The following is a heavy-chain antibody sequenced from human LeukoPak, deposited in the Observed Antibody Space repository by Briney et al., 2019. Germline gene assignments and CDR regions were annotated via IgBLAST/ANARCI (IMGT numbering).Heavy chain of an antibody. CDR3: AREDRGVINWFDP. V-gene: IGHV1-2*02. CDR1: GYTLTDYY. D-gene: IGHD3-10*01. CDR2: INPNSGGT. Sequence: ASVKVSCKASGYTLTDYYMYWVRPAPGQGLEWMGWINPNSGGTNYAQKFQGRVTMTRDTSISTAYMEVSRLRSDDTAVYYCAREDRGVINWFDPWGQGTLVTVSS. J-gene: IGHJ5*02.